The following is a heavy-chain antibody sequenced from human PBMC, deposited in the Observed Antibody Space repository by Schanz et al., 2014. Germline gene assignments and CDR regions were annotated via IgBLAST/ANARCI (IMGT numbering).Heavy chain of an antibody. V-gene: IGHV3-48*01. D-gene: IGHD1-26*01. CDR2: ISGSSRTI. CDR3: ARGGSGSHYRLDY. Sequence: EVQLVESGGGLVQPGGSLRLSCAVSGFIVRSNYMTWVRQAPGKGLEWVSYISGSSRTIYYADSMKGRFTVSRDNAENALYLQMNSLRAEDTGLYFCARGGSGSHYRLDYWGQGTLVTVSS. J-gene: IGHJ4*02. CDR1: GFIVRSNY.